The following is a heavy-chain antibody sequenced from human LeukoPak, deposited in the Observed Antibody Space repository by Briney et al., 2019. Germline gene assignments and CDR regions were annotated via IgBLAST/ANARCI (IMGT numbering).Heavy chain of an antibody. CDR1: GGTFSSYA. V-gene: IGHV1-69*05. CDR3: ARDSGRYYYYYMDV. J-gene: IGHJ6*03. CDR2: IIPIFGTA. Sequence: ASVKVPCEASGGTFSSYAISWVRQAPGQGLEWMGRIIPIFGTANYAQKFRGRVTITTDESTSTAYMELSSLRSEDTAVYYCARDSGRYYYYYMDVWGKGTTVTVSS.